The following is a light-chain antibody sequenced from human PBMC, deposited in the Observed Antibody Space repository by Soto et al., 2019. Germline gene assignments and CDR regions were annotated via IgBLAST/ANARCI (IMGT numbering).Light chain of an antibody. J-gene: IGKJ1*01. CDR3: HHYDSSLRT. V-gene: IGKV3-20*01. CDR1: QTISSSH. CDR2: GAS. Sequence: ILLTQSPGTLSLSPGQRATLSYRASQTISSSHLAWYQQKPGQATSLLIYGASCSATDILDRFSGSGSGADFSLIISRLKPDDFAVYYCHHYDSSLRTFGPGTKV.